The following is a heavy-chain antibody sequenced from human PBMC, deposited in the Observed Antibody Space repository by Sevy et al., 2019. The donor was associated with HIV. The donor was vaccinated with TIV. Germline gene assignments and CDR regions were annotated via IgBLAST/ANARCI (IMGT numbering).Heavy chain of an antibody. D-gene: IGHD4-17*01. CDR2: ISFDGASR. Sequence: GGSLRLSCAASGFTFSNYAMHWIRQAPGKGLEWVAAISFDGASRNYADSVRGRFTISRDDSKNTVYLHMRGLRSEDTAVYFCAKDHAVTTEWVVFDSWGQGTLVTVSS. CDR3: AKDHAVTTEWVVFDS. CDR1: GFTFSNYA. V-gene: IGHV3-30*18. J-gene: IGHJ4*02.